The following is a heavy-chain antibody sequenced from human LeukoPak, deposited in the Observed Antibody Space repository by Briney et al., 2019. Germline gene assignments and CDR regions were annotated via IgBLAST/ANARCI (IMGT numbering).Heavy chain of an antibody. D-gene: IGHD6-25*01. J-gene: IGHJ4*02. Sequence: ASVTVSCMASGYTFTGYYMHWVRPAPGQGLEWMGWISPNSGGTNYAQKFQGRVTMTRDTSISTAYMELSRLRSDDTAVYYCARRPAAFDYWGQGTLVTVSS. CDR3: ARRPAAFDY. CDR2: ISPNSGGT. V-gene: IGHV1-2*02. CDR1: GYTFTGYY.